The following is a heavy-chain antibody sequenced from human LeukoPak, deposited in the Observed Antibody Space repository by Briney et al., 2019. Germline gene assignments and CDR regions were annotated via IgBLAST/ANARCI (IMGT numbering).Heavy chain of an antibody. D-gene: IGHD6-13*01. V-gene: IGHV5-51*01. CDR1: GYSFTSYW. CDR3: ARPGVDSSSWYGKGPYYFDY. CDR2: IYPGDSDT. J-gene: IGHJ4*02. Sequence: GESLKISCKGSGYSFTSYWIGWVRQMPGKGLEWMGIIYPGDSDTRYSPSFQGQVTISADKSISTAYLQWSSLKASDTAMYCCARPGVDSSSWYGKGPYYFDYWGQGTLVTVSS.